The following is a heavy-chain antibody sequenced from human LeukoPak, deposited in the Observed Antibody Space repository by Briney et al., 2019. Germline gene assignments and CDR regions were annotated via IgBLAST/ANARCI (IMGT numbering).Heavy chain of an antibody. Sequence: QPGRSLRLSCAASGFSFEAYGMYWVRQAPGKGLEWVSGITWNSDDMAYADSVKGRFTISRDNSRNTLDLQMNSLRVEDTAVYFCARDRRRLRGMNGDGDAFDIWGQGTMVTVSS. CDR2: ITWNSDDM. CDR1: GFSFEAYG. D-gene: IGHD1-1*01. CDR3: ARDRRRLRGMNGDGDAFDI. J-gene: IGHJ3*02. V-gene: IGHV3-9*01.